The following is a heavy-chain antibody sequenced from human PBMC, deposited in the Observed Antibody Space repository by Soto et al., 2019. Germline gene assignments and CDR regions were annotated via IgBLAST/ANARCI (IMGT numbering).Heavy chain of an antibody. D-gene: IGHD3-10*01. Sequence: PVGSLRLSCAASGFTFSSYEMNWVRQAPGKGLEWVSYISSSGSTIYYADSVKGRFTISRDNAKNSLYLQMNSLRAEDTAVYYCASRAPYYFDYWGQGTLVTVSS. CDR2: ISSSGSTI. CDR1: GFTFSSYE. CDR3: ASRAPYYFDY. J-gene: IGHJ4*02. V-gene: IGHV3-48*03.